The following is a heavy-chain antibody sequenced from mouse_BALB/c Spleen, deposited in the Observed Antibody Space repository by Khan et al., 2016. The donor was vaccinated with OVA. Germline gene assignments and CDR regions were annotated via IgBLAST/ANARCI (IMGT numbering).Heavy chain of an antibody. CDR1: GYSITSDYA. CDR3: ARGYGGDFDY. D-gene: IGHD2-10*02. CDR2: IRYSGNT. V-gene: IGHV3-2*02. Sequence: EVQLKESGPGLVKPSQSLSLTCTVTGYSITSDYAWNWIRQFPGNKLEWMGHIRYSGNTKYNPSLKSRISVTRDTSKNQIFLQLNSVTAEDTATYYCARGYGGDFDYWGQGTTLTVSS. J-gene: IGHJ2*01.